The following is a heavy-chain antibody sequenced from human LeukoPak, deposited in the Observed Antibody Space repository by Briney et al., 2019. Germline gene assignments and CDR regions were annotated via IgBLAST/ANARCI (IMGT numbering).Heavy chain of an antibody. D-gene: IGHD1-26*01. Sequence: GGCLRLSCAASGFTFSSYGMNWVRQAPGKGLEWVSFISSSSSYINYADSVKGRFTISRDNAKKSLYLQMNSLRAEDTAVYYCARLCIVGTKSAFDIWGQGTMVTVSS. CDR2: ISSSSSYI. V-gene: IGHV3-21*01. J-gene: IGHJ3*02. CDR1: GFTFSSYG. CDR3: ARLCIVGTKSAFDI.